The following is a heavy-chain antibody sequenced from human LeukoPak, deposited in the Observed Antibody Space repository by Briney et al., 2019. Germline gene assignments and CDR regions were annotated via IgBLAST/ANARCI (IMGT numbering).Heavy chain of an antibody. D-gene: IGHD6-19*01. V-gene: IGHV4-39*07. CDR3: ASPFFQWDNSGWSYRDGH. J-gene: IGHJ4*02. CDR1: GGSISSSSYY. CDR2: IYYSGST. Sequence: PSETLSLTCTVSGGSISSSSYYWGWIRQPPGKGLEWIGSIYYSGSTYYNPSLKSRVTISVDTSKNQFSLKLTSVTAAGTAVYYCASPFFQWDNSGWSYRDGHWGQGTLATVSS.